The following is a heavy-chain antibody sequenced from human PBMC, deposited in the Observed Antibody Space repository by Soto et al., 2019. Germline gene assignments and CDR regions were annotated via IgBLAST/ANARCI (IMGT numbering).Heavy chain of an antibody. J-gene: IGHJ6*02. D-gene: IGHD5-18*01. V-gene: IGHV3-30-3*01. Sequence: GGSLRLSCAASGFTFSSYAMHWVRQAPGKGLEWVAVISYDGSNKYYADSVKGRFTISRDNSKNTLYLQMNSLRAEDTAVYHCARDTSAAMVTYYYYGMDVWGQGTTVTVSS. CDR3: ARDTSAAMVTYYYYGMDV. CDR1: GFTFSSYA. CDR2: ISYDGSNK.